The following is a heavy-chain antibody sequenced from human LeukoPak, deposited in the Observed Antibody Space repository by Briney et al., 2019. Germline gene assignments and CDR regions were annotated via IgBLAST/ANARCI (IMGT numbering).Heavy chain of an antibody. D-gene: IGHD2/OR15-2a*01. CDR3: AIKGNGLLSKDLDY. Sequence: GASVKVSCKSSGFTFNDYYIHWVRQAPGQGLEWMGYIGPHSSATSSPQEFQGRVTMTRDTSMSTAYMELTRLTSDDRAVYYCAIKGNGLLSKDLDYWGQGTLVTVPP. CDR1: GFTFNDYY. CDR2: IGPHSSAT. J-gene: IGHJ4*02. V-gene: IGHV1-2*02.